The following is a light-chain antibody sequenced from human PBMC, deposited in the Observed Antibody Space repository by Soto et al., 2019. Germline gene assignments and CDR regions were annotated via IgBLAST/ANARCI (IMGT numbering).Light chain of an antibody. Sequence: EIVLTQSPATLSLSPGERATLSCRASQGVSTSLAGYQQKPGQPPRLLIYDASNRATGIPARFSGSGSGTDFTLTISSLEPEDFAVYYCQQRSNWPPITFGQGTRLEIK. J-gene: IGKJ5*01. V-gene: IGKV3-11*01. CDR3: QQRSNWPPIT. CDR2: DAS. CDR1: QGVSTS.